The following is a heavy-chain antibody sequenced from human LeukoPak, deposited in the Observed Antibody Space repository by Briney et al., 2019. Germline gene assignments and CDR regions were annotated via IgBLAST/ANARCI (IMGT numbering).Heavy chain of an antibody. CDR1: GYTFSDYY. J-gene: IGHJ3*02. Sequence: GASVKVSCKTSGYTFSDYYIHWIRQAPGQGLEWVGWINPNSGDTDYAQKFQGRVTMTSDTSITTAYMEVSRLTADDTAVYYCARNLWFGESIDAFDIWGQGTTVTVSS. D-gene: IGHD3-10*01. CDR2: INPNSGDT. V-gene: IGHV1-2*02. CDR3: ARNLWFGESIDAFDI.